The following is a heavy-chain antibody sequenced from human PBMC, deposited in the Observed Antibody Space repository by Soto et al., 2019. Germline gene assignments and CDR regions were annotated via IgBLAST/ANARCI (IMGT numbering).Heavy chain of an antibody. CDR2: ISSSSSYI. CDR1: LFTFSIYS. CDR3: ARDVFSPPRAYMDV. V-gene: IGHV3-21*01. Sequence: PWGSLRVPCVASLFTFSIYSMNWVRQAPGKGLEWVSSISSSSSYIYYADSVKGRFTISRDNAKNSLYLQMNSLRAEDTSVYYCARDVFSPPRAYMDVWGQGTPVTVSS. J-gene: IGHJ6*01.